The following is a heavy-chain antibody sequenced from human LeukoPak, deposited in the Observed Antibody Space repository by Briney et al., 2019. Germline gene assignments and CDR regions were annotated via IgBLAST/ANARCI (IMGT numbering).Heavy chain of an antibody. Sequence: ASVKVSCKASGYTFTDYYMHWVRQAPGQGLKWMGWINPNSGGTNYAQKFQGRVTMTRDTSIRTAYMELGRLRSDDTAMYYCARYYIEGRCFDYWGQGTLVTVSS. V-gene: IGHV1-2*02. CDR3: ARYYIEGRCFDY. CDR1: GYTFTDYY. J-gene: IGHJ4*02. CDR2: INPNSGGT. D-gene: IGHD3-10*01.